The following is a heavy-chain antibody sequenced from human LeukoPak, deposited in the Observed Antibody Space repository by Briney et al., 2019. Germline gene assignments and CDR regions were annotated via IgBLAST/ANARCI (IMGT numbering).Heavy chain of an antibody. CDR3: AREDVPASNGFDP. CDR2: IYYSGST. Sequence: SETLSLTCTVSGGSISSGGYYWSWIRQHPGKGLEWIGYIYYSGSTYYNPSLKSRVTISVDTSKNQFSLKLSSVTAADTAVYYCAREDVPASNGFDPWGQGTLVTVSS. D-gene: IGHD2-2*01. J-gene: IGHJ5*02. CDR1: GGSISSGGYY. V-gene: IGHV4-31*03.